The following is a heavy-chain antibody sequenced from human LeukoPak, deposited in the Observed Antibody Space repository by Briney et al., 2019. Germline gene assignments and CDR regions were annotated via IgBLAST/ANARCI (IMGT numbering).Heavy chain of an antibody. CDR3: ARVERGGPHPETIGSDI. Sequence: SETLSLTCIGSRASICGYYSTWIRQSPGKGLEWIGYMYYSGSTYYNPSLKSRVTISGDTSKNQFSLKLSSVTAADTAVYYCARVERGGPHPETIGSDIGGQGTMVTVSS. CDR2: MYYSGST. V-gene: IGHV4-59*01. D-gene: IGHD2/OR15-2a*01. CDR1: RASICGYY. J-gene: IGHJ3*02.